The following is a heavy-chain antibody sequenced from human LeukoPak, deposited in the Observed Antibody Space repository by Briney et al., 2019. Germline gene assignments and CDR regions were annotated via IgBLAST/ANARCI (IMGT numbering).Heavy chain of an antibody. D-gene: IGHD3-22*01. Sequence: GGSLRLSCAASGFTFSSYSMNWVRQAPGKGLEWVSSISSSSSYIYYADSVKGRFTISRDNAKNSLYLQMNSLRAEDTAVYYCARGGYHYYDSSGSNWFDPWGQGTLVTVSS. CDR2: ISSSSSYI. CDR1: GFTFSSYS. V-gene: IGHV3-21*01. CDR3: ARGGYHYYDSSGSNWFDP. J-gene: IGHJ5*02.